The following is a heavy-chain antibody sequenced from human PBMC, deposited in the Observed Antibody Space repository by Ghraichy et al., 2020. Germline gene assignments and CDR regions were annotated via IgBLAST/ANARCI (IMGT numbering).Heavy chain of an antibody. V-gene: IGHV4-59*01. CDR3: ARGSGWYPGNGYFQH. CDR2: IYYSGST. D-gene: IGHD6-19*01. Sequence: SETLSLTCTVSGGSISSYYWSWIRQPPGKGLEWIGYIYYSGSTNYNPSLKSRVTISVDTSKNQFSLKLSSVTAADTAVYYCARGSGWYPGNGYFQHWGQGTLVTVSS. J-gene: IGHJ1*01. CDR1: GGSISSYY.